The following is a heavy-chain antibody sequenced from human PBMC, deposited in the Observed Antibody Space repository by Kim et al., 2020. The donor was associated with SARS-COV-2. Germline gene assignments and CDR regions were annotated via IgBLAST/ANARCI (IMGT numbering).Heavy chain of an antibody. CDR3: ARAPYSSSPYYYYGMDV. V-gene: IGHV1-3*01. D-gene: IGHD6-13*01. Sequence: FQGRVTITRDTSASTAYMELSSLRSEDTAVYYCARAPYSSSPYYYYGMDVWGQGTTVTVSS. J-gene: IGHJ6*02.